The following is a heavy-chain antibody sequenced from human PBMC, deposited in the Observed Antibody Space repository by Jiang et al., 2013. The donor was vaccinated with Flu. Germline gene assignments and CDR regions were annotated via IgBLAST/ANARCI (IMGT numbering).Heavy chain of an antibody. CDR3: AKVVSRAAAGPFDY. V-gene: IGHV3-64D*06. CDR2: ILSNGGRT. D-gene: IGHD6-13*01. J-gene: IGHJ4*02. CDR1: GFTFSSYV. Sequence: VQLVESGGGLVQPGGSLRLSCSASGFTFSSYVMHWVRQAPGKGLEFVSAILSNGGRTYYADSVNGRFTISRDNSKNMLYLQMSSLRDEDTAVYYCAKVVSRAAAGPFDYWGQGTLVTVSS.